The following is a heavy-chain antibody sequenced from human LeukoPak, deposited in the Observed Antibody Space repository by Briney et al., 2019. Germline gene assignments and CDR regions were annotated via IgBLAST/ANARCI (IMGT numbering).Heavy chain of an antibody. Sequence: GGSLSLSCAASGFPFSGSAMHGARPASGKGLEWVGRIRSKANSYSTAYAASVKGRFTISRDDSKNTAYLQMNSLKTEDTAVYYCIGELFDYWGQGTLVTASS. D-gene: IGHD3-10*01. CDR3: IGELFDY. CDR1: GFPFSGSA. V-gene: IGHV3-73*01. J-gene: IGHJ4*02. CDR2: IRSKANSYST.